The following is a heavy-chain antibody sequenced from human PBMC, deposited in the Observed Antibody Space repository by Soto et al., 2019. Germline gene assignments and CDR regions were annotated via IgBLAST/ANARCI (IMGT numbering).Heavy chain of an antibody. CDR3: AKDIRDRSYGPIDY. D-gene: IGHD5-18*01. Sequence: EVQLVESGGGLVQPGRSLRLSCAASGFTFDDYAMHWVRQAPGKGLEWVSGISWHSGSIGYADSVKGRFNISRDNAKNSLYLQMNSLRAEDTALYYCAKDIRDRSYGPIDYWGQGTLVTVSS. CDR1: GFTFDDYA. V-gene: IGHV3-9*01. J-gene: IGHJ4*02. CDR2: ISWHSGSI.